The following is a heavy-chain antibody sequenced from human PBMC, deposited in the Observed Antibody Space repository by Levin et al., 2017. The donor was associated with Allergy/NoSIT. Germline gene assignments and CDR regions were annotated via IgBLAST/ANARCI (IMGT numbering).Heavy chain of an antibody. D-gene: IGHD3-9*01. CDR1: GFTVSSNY. J-gene: IGHJ2*01. Sequence: GGSLRLSCAASGFTVSSNYMSWVRQAPGKGLEWVSVIYSGGSTYYADSVKGRFTISRDNSKNTLYLQMNSLRAEDTAVYYCARGYGRYFDWNHWYFDLWGRGTLVTVSS. V-gene: IGHV3-66*02. CDR2: IYSGGST. CDR3: ARGYGRYFDWNHWYFDL.